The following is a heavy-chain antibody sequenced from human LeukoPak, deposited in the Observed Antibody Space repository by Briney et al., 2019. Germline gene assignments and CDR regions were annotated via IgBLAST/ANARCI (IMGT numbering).Heavy chain of an antibody. CDR3: ARASTTFDD. CDR1: GGSITSYY. J-gene: IGHJ4*02. Sequence: PSESLSLTCTVSGGSITSYYWSWVRQPPGKGLEWVGHISDGGSTNYSPSLTSRVSISVDTSKNQFSLKLTSVTAADTAVYFCARASTTFDDWGQGTLVTVSS. D-gene: IGHD1-14*01. V-gene: IGHV4-59*01. CDR2: ISDGGST.